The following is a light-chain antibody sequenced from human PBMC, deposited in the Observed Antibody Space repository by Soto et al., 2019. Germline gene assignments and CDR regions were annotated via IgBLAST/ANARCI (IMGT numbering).Light chain of an antibody. CDR3: SSYTSSSTYWV. CDR2: DVS. J-gene: IGLJ3*02. Sequence: QSALTQPASVSGSPGQSITISCTGTSSDVGGYNYVSWYQQHPGKAPKLMISDVSNRPSGVSNRFSGSKSGNTASLTISGLQAEDEADYYCSSYTSSSTYWVFGGGTKLTVL. CDR1: SSDVGGYNY. V-gene: IGLV2-14*01.